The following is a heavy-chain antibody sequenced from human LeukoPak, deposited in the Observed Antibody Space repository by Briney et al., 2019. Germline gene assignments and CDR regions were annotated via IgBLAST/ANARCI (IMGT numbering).Heavy chain of an antibody. V-gene: IGHV3-7*01. CDR3: ARDYYDSSGYGVPFDY. J-gene: IGHJ4*02. Sequence: AGGSLSLSCAASGFTFSSYWMSWVRQVPGKGLDWAANIKQDGSEKYYVDSVKGRFTISRDNAKNSLYLQMNSLRAEDTAVYYCARDYYDSSGYGVPFDYWGQGTLVTISS. CDR1: GFTFSSYW. CDR2: IKQDGSEK. D-gene: IGHD3-22*01.